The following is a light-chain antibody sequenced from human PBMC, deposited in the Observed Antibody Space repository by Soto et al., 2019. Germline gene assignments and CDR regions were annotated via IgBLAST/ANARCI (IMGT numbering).Light chain of an antibody. J-gene: IGKJ4*01. CDR1: QSVSSN. V-gene: IGKV3-15*01. Sequence: EIVMTQSPATLSVSPGERATLSCRASQSVSSNSAWYQQKPGQAPRLLIYGASTRGTGIPARLSGSGSGTEFTLTISSLQSEDFAVYYCQQYNNWPLTFGGGTKVES. CDR3: QQYNNWPLT. CDR2: GAS.